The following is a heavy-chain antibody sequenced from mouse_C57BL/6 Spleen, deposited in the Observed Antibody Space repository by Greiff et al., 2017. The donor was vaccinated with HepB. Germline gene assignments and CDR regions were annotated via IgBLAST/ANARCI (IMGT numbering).Heavy chain of an antibody. CDR3: ATYGSTRHAMDY. V-gene: IGHV1-59*01. CDR1: GYTFTSYW. Sequence: QVQLQQPGAELVRPGTSVKLSCKASGYTFTSYWMHWVKQRPGQGLEWIGVIDPSDSYTNYNQKFKGKATLTVDTSSSTAYMQLSSLTSEDAAVYYCATYGSTRHAMDYWGQGTSVTVSS. D-gene: IGHD1-1*01. CDR2: IDPSDSYT. J-gene: IGHJ4*01.